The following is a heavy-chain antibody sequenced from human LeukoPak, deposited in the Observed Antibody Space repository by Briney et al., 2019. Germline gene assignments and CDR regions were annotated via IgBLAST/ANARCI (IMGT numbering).Heavy chain of an antibody. CDR2: IKSKTDGGTT. V-gene: IGHV3-15*01. CDR3: TTSIVVVKYDY. Sequence: GGSLRLSCAASGFTFSNAWMSRVRQAPGKGLEWVGRIKSKTDGGTTDYAAPVKGRFTISRDDSKNTLYLQMNSLKTEDTAVYYCTTSIVVVKYDYWGQGTLVTVSS. J-gene: IGHJ4*02. D-gene: IGHD3-22*01. CDR1: GFTFSNAW.